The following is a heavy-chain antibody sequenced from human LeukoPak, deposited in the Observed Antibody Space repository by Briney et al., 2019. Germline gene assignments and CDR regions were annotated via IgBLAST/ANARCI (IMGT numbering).Heavy chain of an antibody. J-gene: IGHJ4*02. CDR1: GFTFSSYS. CDR3: ARERIEDYDILTGYYKSNYYFDY. D-gene: IGHD3-9*01. V-gene: IGHV3-21*01. Sequence: PGGSLRLSCAASGFTFSSYSMNWVRQAPGKGLEWVSSISSSSSYIYYADSVKGRFTISRDNAKNSLYLQMNSLRAEDTAVYYCARERIEDYDILTGYYKSNYYFDYWGQGTLVTVSS. CDR2: ISSSSSYI.